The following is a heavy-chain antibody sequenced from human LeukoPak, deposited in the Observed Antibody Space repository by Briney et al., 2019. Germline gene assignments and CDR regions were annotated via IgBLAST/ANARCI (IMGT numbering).Heavy chain of an antibody. D-gene: IGHD1-7*01. CDR2: IYYSGST. V-gene: IGHV4-39*01. CDR1: GGSISSSSYY. CDR3: ARVNTVTTSVRWFDP. Sequence: SETLSLTCTVSGGSISSSSYYWGWIRQPPGKGLEWIGSIYYSGSTYYNPSLKSRVTISVDTSKNQFSLKLSSETAADTAVYYCARVNTVTTSVRWFDPWGQGTLVTVSS. J-gene: IGHJ5*02.